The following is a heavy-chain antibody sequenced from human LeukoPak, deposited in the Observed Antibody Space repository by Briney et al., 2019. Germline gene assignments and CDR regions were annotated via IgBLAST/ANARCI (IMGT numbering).Heavy chain of an antibody. D-gene: IGHD5-24*01. CDR3: ARLVEMATLRAFDY. J-gene: IGHJ4*02. CDR2: IYYSGST. Sequence: SETLSLTCTVSGGSINNYYWSWIRQPPGKGLEWIAYIYYSGSTNYNPSLKSRVTISVDTSKNQFSLKLSSVTAADTAVYYCARLVEMATLRAFDYWGQGTLVTVSS. CDR1: GGSINNYY. V-gene: IGHV4-59*08.